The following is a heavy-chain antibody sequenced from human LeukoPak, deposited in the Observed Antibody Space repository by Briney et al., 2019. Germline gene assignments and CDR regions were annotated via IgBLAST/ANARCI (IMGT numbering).Heavy chain of an antibody. CDR3: ARGQSSSWYYYYYYMDV. Sequence: ASVKVSCKASGYTFTSYDINWVRQATGQGLEWMGWMNPNSGNTGYAQKFQGRVTITRNTSISTAYMELSSLRSEDTAVYYRARGQSSSWYYYYYYMDVWGKGTTVTVSS. D-gene: IGHD6-13*01. V-gene: IGHV1-8*03. CDR2: MNPNSGNT. CDR1: GYTFTSYD. J-gene: IGHJ6*03.